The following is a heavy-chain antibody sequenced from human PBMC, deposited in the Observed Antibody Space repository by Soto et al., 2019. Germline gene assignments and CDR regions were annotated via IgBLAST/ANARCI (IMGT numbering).Heavy chain of an antibody. CDR3: ARITIFGVAPGDYYYGMDV. J-gene: IGHJ6*02. CDR1: GGTFSSYA. D-gene: IGHD3-3*01. CDR2: IIPIFGTA. Sequence: EASVKVSCKASGGTFSSYAISWVRQAPGQGLEWMGGIIPIFGTANYAQKFQGRVTITADESTSTAYMELSSLRSEDTAVYYCARITIFGVAPGDYYYGMDVWGQGTTVTVSS. V-gene: IGHV1-69*13.